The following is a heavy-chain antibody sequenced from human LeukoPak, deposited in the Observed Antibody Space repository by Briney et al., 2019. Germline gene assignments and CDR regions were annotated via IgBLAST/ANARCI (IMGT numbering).Heavy chain of an antibody. D-gene: IGHD2-2*01. CDR1: GFTFSSYE. Sequence: GGSLRLSCAASGFTFSSYEMNWVRQAPGKGLEWVSYISSSGSTIYYADSVKGRFTISRDNAKNTLYLQMNSLRAEDTAVYYCAKTDLGYCSSTSCYKRVLFDYWGQGTLVTVSS. J-gene: IGHJ4*02. V-gene: IGHV3-48*03. CDR3: AKTDLGYCSSTSCYKRVLFDY. CDR2: ISSSGSTI.